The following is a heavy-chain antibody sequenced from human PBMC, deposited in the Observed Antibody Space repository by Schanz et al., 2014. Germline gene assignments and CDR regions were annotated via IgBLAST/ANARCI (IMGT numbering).Heavy chain of an antibody. D-gene: IGHD5-12*01. J-gene: IGHJ5*02. CDR3: ARGPLGTSP. Sequence: QVQLVQSGAEVKKPGASVKVSCKASGYTFTSDSMHWVRQAPGQGLEWMGQINPNSGATIYAQNFQGRVTMTRNTSISTAYMELSRLRSDDTAVYYCARGPLGTSPWGQGTLVTVSS. CDR2: INPNSGAT. CDR1: GYTFTSDS. V-gene: IGHV1-2*06.